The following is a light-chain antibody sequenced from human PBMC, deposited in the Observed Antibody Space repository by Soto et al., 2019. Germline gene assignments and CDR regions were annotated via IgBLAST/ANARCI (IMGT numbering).Light chain of an antibody. J-gene: IGKJ1*01. Sequence: DIVMTQSPLSLPVTPGESASISCRASQSVSSNLAWYQQKPGQAPRLLIYGASTRATGIPARFSGSGSGTEFTLTISSLQSEDFAVYYCQQYNNWPPWTFGQGTKVDI. V-gene: IGKV3-15*01. CDR3: QQYNNWPPWT. CDR2: GAS. CDR1: QSVSSN.